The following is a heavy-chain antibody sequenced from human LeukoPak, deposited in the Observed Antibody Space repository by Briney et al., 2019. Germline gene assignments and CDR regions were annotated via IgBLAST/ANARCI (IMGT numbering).Heavy chain of an antibody. CDR2: INPSGGST. CDR1: GYTFTSYY. D-gene: IGHD6-19*01. Sequence: GASVKVSFKASGYTFTSYYMHWVRQAPGQGLEWMGIINPSGGSTSYSQKFQGRVTMTRDTSTSTVYMELSSLRSEDTAVYYCARATRSSGWYWSTITTFDYWGQGTLVTVSS. V-gene: IGHV1-46*01. J-gene: IGHJ4*02. CDR3: ARATRSSGWYWSTITTFDY.